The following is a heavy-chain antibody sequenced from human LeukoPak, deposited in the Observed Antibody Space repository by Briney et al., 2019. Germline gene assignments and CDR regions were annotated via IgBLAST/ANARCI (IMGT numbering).Heavy chain of an antibody. D-gene: IGHD3-16*01. CDR2: IYYSGST. Sequence: PSETLSLTCTVSGGSISSYYWSWIRQPPGKGLEWIGYIYYSGSTNYNPSLKSRVTISVARSKNQFSLKLSSVTAADTAVYYCAREIKNSGYFDYWGQGTLVTVSS. V-gene: IGHV4-59*12. J-gene: IGHJ4*02. CDR1: GGSISSYY. CDR3: AREIKNSGYFDY.